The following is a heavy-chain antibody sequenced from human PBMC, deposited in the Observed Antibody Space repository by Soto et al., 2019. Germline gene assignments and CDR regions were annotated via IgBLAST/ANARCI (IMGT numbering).Heavy chain of an antibody. Sequence: GGSLRLSCAASGFTFSSYGMHWVRQAPGKGLEWVAVISYDGSNKYYADSVKGRFTISRDNSKNTLYLQMNSLRAEDTAVYYCAKECRTALWSSVGFDYWGQGTLVTVSS. CDR2: ISYDGSNK. D-gene: IGHD3-10*01. CDR1: GFTFSSYG. CDR3: AKECRTALWSSVGFDY. V-gene: IGHV3-30*18. J-gene: IGHJ4*02.